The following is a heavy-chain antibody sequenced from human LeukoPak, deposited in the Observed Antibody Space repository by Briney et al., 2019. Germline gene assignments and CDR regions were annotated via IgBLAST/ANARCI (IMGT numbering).Heavy chain of an antibody. J-gene: IGHJ5*02. CDR1: GYTLTELP. CDR2: FDPEDGET. Sequence: ASVKVSCKVSGYTLTELPMHWVRQAPGKGLEWMGGFDPEDGETIYAQKFQGRVTMTEDTSTDTAYMELSSLRSEDTAVYYCATTPLVGATGWFDPWGQGTLVTVSS. D-gene: IGHD1-26*01. CDR3: ATTPLVGATGWFDP. V-gene: IGHV1-24*01.